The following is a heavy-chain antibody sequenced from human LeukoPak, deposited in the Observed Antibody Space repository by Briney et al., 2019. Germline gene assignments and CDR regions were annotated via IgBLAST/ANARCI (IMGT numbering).Heavy chain of an antibody. V-gene: IGHV4-39*01. J-gene: IGHJ3*02. CDR1: GGSISSSSYY. CDR2: IYYSGST. Sequence: SETLSLTRTVSGGSISSSSYYWGWIRQPPGKGLEWIGSIYYSGSTYYNPSLKSRVTISVDTSKNQFSLKLSSVTAADTAVYYCARRTYYYGSGISSEAFDIWGQGTMVTVSS. D-gene: IGHD3-10*01. CDR3: ARRTYYYGSGISSEAFDI.